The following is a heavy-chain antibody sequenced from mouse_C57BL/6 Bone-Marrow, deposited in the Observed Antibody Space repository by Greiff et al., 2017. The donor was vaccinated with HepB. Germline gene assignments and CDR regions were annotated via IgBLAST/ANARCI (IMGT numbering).Heavy chain of an antibody. D-gene: IGHD3-2*02. J-gene: IGHJ3*01. CDR2: ISSGGSYT. Sequence: EVHLVESGGDLVKPGGSLKLSCAASGFTFSSYGMSWVRQTPDKRLEWVATISSGGSYTYYPDSVKGRFTLSIDNAKNTLYLQMSSLKSEDTAMYYCARPRDSSPLAYWGQGTLVTVSA. CDR3: ARPRDSSPLAY. CDR1: GFTFSSYG. V-gene: IGHV5-6*01.